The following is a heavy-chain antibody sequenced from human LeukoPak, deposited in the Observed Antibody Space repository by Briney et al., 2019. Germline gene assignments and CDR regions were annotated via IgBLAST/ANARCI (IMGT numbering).Heavy chain of an antibody. CDR1: GGSISSYY. D-gene: IGHD3-22*01. CDR3: ARHVPYYYDSSGYSDFDY. J-gene: IGHJ4*02. CDR2: IYYSGST. Sequence: PSETLSLTCTVSGGSISSYYWSWIRQPPGKGLEWIGYIYYSGSTNYNPSLKSRVTISVDTSKNQFSLKLSSVTAADTAVYYCARHVPYYYDSSGYSDFDYWAREPWSPSPQ. V-gene: IGHV4-59*08.